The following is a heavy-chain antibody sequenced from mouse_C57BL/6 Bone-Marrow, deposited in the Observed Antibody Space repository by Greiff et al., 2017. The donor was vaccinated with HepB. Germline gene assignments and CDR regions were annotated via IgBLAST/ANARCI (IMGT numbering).Heavy chain of an antibody. CDR2: ISYDGSN. V-gene: IGHV3-6*01. CDR3: ARRGVTTTTGDY. Sequence: EVKLQESGPGLVKPSQSLSLTCSVTGYSITSGYYWNWIRQFPGNKLEWMGYISYDGSNNYNPSLKNRISITRDTSKNQFFLKLNSVTTEDTATYYCARRGVTTTTGDYWGQGTTLTVSS. J-gene: IGHJ2*01. D-gene: IGHD2-2*01. CDR1: GYSITSGYY.